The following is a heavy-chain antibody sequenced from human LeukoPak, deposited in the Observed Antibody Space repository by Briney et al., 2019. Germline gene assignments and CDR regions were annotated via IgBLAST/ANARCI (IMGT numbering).Heavy chain of an antibody. D-gene: IGHD2-8*01. Sequence: GGSLRLSCEASGFTFDDYGMSWVRQPPGEGLEWVSGINRNGGSTDYADSVKGPFTISTDNAKNSHFLQMNSLRVEDTALYYCARGFRNGPFDCWGQGTLVTVSS. CDR3: ARGFRNGPFDC. V-gene: IGHV3-20*04. CDR2: INRNGGST. CDR1: GFTFDDYG. J-gene: IGHJ4*02.